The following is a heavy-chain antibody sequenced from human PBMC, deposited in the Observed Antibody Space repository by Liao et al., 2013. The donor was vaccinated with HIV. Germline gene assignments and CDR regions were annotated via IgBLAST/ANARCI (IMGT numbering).Heavy chain of an antibody. CDR3: TREEVD. D-gene: IGHD2-15*01. CDR2: IHYSGST. J-gene: IGHJ4*02. V-gene: IGHV4-39*07. CDR1: GGSITSISNY. Sequence: QLHLQESGPGLVKPFETLSLTCAVSGGSITSISNYWGWIRQPPGKGLEWIGSIHYSGSTYYNPSLKSRVTISVDTSKNQFSLKLTSVTAADTAVYYCTREEVDWGQGTLVTVSS.